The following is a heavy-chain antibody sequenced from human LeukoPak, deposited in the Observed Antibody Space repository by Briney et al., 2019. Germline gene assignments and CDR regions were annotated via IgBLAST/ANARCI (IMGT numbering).Heavy chain of an antibody. V-gene: IGHV3-66*02. CDR1: GFTVSSNY. Sequence: GGSLGLSCAASGFTVSSNYMSWVRQAPGKGLEWVSVIYSGGSTYYADSVKGRFTISRDNSKNTLYLQMNSLRAEDTAVYYCARHNWNLPFDYWGQGTLVTVSS. CDR2: IYSGGST. CDR3: ARHNWNLPFDY. D-gene: IGHD1-1*01. J-gene: IGHJ4*02.